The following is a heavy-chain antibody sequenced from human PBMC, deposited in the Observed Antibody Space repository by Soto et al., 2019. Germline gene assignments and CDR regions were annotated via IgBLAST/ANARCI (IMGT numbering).Heavy chain of an antibody. CDR1: GGSFSGYY. D-gene: IGHD3-10*01. J-gene: IGHJ4*02. CDR3: ARGNHGSGSYLMGGLDY. Sequence: QVQLQQWGAGLLKPSETLSLTCAVYGGSFSGYYWSWIRQPPGKGLEWIGEINHSGSTNYNPSLKSRVTISVDTSKYQFSLKLSSVTAADTAVYYCARGNHGSGSYLMGGLDYWGQGTLVTVSS. CDR2: INHSGST. V-gene: IGHV4-34*01.